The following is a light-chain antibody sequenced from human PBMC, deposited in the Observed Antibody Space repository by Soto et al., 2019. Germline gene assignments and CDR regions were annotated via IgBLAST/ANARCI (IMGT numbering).Light chain of an antibody. V-gene: IGLV1-40*01. J-gene: IGLJ1*01. Sequence: QSVLTQPPSVSGAPGQTVTVSCSGSRSDIGAGYDVHWYQQLRGLAPKLIIYANTKRPSGIPDRFSGSKSGTSASLVITGLQAEDEADYSCQSTTLSASHVFGTGTKLTVL. CDR2: ANT. CDR3: QSTTLSASHV. CDR1: RSDIGAGYD.